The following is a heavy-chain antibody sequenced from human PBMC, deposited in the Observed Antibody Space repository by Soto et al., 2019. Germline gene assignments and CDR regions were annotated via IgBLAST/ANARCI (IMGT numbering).Heavy chain of an antibody. D-gene: IGHD6-19*01. V-gene: IGHV1-3*01. CDR3: ARELAAGDLDY. CDR1: GYSFTRGG. CDR2: ISVGNGDT. Sequence: AXVKGSCKASGYSFTRGGINWVRQAPGQRLEWMGRISVGNGDTKYSQKFQGRVTITRDSFASTAYMELSSLSSEDTAVYYCARELAAGDLDYWGQGALVTVSS. J-gene: IGHJ4*02.